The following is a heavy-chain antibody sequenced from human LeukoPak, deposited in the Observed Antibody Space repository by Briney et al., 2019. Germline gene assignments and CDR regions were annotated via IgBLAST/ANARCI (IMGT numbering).Heavy chain of an antibody. D-gene: IGHD4-17*01. CDR2: ISYDGNNK. CDR1: GFAFSSYA. V-gene: IGHV3-30-3*01. Sequence: GGSLRLSCAASGFAFSSYAMHWVRQAPGKGLEWVAVISYDGNNKYYADSVKGRFTISRDNSKNTLYLQMNSLRAEDTAVYYCARDLCTVTTCDNWFDPWGQGTLVTVSS. J-gene: IGHJ5*02. CDR3: ARDLCTVTTCDNWFDP.